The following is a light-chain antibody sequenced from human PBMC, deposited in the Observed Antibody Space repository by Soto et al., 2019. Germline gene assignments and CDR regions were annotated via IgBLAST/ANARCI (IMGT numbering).Light chain of an antibody. Sequence: EIVLTQSPATLSLSPGERATLSCRASQSIGLAIAWYQHKPGQAPRLLIFDASQRATGIPARFSGSGSGTDFTLTISSLEPEDSAVYYCQQRSNWPRTFGQGTKVDIK. V-gene: IGKV3-11*01. CDR1: QSIGLA. CDR3: QQRSNWPRT. J-gene: IGKJ1*01. CDR2: DAS.